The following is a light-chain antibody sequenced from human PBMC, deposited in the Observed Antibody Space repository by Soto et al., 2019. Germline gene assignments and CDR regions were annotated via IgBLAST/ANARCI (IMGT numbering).Light chain of an antibody. CDR1: QSVLYNSNNKNY. V-gene: IGKV4-1*01. CDR3: QQYYSTPWT. J-gene: IGKJ1*01. Sequence: DIVMTQSPDSLAVSLGERATINCKSSQSVLYNSNNKNYLAWYQQKPGKPPKLLIYWASTRDSGVPDRFSGSGSGTDFTLTISSLQAEDVAVYYCQQYYSTPWTFGQGTKVEIK. CDR2: WAS.